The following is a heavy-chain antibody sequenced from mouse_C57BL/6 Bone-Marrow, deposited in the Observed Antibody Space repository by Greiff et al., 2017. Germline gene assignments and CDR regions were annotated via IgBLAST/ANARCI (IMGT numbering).Heavy chain of an antibody. Sequence: VQLQQSGAELVRPGTSVKVSCKASGYAFTNYLIEWVKQRPGQGLEWIGVINPGSGGTNYNEKFKGKATLTADTSSSTAYMQLSSLTSDDSAVYFCARDDSAWFAYWGQGTLVTVSA. V-gene: IGHV1-54*01. CDR1: GYAFTNYL. J-gene: IGHJ3*01. D-gene: IGHD2-4*01. CDR3: ARDDSAWFAY. CDR2: INPGSGGT.